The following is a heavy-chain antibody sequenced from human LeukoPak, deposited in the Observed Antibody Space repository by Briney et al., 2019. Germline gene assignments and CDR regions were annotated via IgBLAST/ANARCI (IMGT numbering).Heavy chain of an antibody. Sequence: GGSLRLSCAASGFTFSSYSMNWVRQAPGKGLEWVSSISSSSSYMYYADSVKGRFTISRDNPKTSLYLQMNSLRAEDTAVYYCARDWGSSSWYNWFDPWGQGTLVTVSS. CDR1: GFTFSSYS. CDR3: ARDWGSSSWYNWFDP. V-gene: IGHV3-21*01. CDR2: ISSSSSYM. J-gene: IGHJ5*02. D-gene: IGHD6-13*01.